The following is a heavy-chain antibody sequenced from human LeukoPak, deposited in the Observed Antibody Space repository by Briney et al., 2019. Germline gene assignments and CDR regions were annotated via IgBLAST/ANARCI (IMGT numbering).Heavy chain of an antibody. D-gene: IGHD2/OR15-2a*01. J-gene: IGHJ4*02. CDR1: GFTFSSYG. V-gene: IGHV3-33*01. CDR2: IWYDGSNK. CDR3: AREGPRGNSQFDY. Sequence: GGSLRLSCAASGFTFSSYGMHWVRQAPGKGLEWVALIWYDGSNKYYTDSVKGRLTISRDNSENTLYLQMNSLRAEDTAIYYCAREGPRGNSQFDYWGQGTLVTVSS.